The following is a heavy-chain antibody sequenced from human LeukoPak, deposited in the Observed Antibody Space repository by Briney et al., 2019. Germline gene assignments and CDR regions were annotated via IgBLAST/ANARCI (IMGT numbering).Heavy chain of an antibody. CDR3: AVKVAATGYY. V-gene: IGHV4-31*03. D-gene: IGHD6-13*01. Sequence: SQTLSLTCTVSGGSISSGGYYWSWIRQHPGTGLEGIGYMSYSGDTYYNASLKSRITISLGTSKNQFSLKLSSVTAADTAVYYCAVKVAATGYYWGQGTLVTVSS. CDR1: GGSISSGGYY. CDR2: MSYSGDT. J-gene: IGHJ4*02.